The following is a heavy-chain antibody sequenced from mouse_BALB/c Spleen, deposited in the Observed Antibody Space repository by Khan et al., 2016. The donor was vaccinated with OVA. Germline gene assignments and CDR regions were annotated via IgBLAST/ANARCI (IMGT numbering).Heavy chain of an antibody. D-gene: IGHD2-3*01. Sequence: EVELVESGGGLVQPGGSMKLSCVASGFTFSNYWMNWVRQSPEKGLEWVAEIRLKSDDYVTNYAESVKGRFTISRYDSKSSVYLPMNNLRAEYTGIYYCWLLLWGQGTTLPVSS. V-gene: IGHV6-6*02. CDR3: WLLL. CDR1: GFTFSNYW. J-gene: IGHJ2*01. CDR2: IRLKSDDYVT.